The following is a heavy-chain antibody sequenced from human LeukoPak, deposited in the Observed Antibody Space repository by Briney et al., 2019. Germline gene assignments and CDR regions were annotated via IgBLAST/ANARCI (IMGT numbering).Heavy chain of an antibody. V-gene: IGHV3-30*18. CDR3: AEAVSYSSGWYGYFDY. CDR2: ISYDGNNK. D-gene: IGHD6-19*01. CDR1: GFTFSSYG. J-gene: IGHJ4*02. Sequence: PGRSLRLSCAASGFTFSSYGMHWVRQAPGKGLEWAAVISYDGNNKYYADSVKGRFTISRDNSKNTLYLQMNSLRAEDTAVYYCAEAVSYSSGWYGYFDYWGQGTLVTVSS.